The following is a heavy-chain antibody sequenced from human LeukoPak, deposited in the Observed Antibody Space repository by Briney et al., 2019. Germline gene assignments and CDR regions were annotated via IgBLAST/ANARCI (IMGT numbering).Heavy chain of an antibody. Sequence: SETLSLTSDVSSGSISGYYWTWIRQPAGKGLEWIGRISATGITYYNPSLESRVTISLDTSNNQFSLKVTSVTAADTAVYYCARGKEMTRISGYYSFDYWGQGTLLSVSS. CDR3: ARGKEMTRISGYYSFDY. J-gene: IGHJ4*02. CDR1: SGSISGYY. V-gene: IGHV4-4*07. D-gene: IGHD5-24*01. CDR2: ISATGIT.